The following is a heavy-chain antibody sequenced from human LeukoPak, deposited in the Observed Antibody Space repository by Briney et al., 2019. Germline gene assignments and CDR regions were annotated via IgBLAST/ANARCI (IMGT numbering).Heavy chain of an antibody. CDR3: ARLTDYGDFFFDY. CDR1: GGSISSYY. J-gene: IGHJ4*02. Sequence: PSGTLSLTCTVSGGSISSYYRSWIRQPPGKGLEWIGYIYYSGSTNYNPSLKSRVTISVDTSKNQFSLKLSSVTAADTAVYYCARLTDYGDFFFDYWGQGTLVTVSS. V-gene: IGHV4-59*08. D-gene: IGHD4-17*01. CDR2: IYYSGST.